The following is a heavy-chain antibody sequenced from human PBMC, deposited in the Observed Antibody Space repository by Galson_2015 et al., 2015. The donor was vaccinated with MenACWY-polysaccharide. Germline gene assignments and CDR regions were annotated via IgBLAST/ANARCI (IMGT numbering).Heavy chain of an antibody. J-gene: IGHJ6*02. V-gene: IGHV3-23*01. D-gene: IGHD3-10*01. CDR1: GFMFSSYS. Sequence: SLRLSCAASGFMFSSYSMSWVRQAPGKGLGWVSAISGNGGSTSYADSAKVRFNMSRDNYNNYLYLQMNSLRAEDTAIYYCAKGKPSVRSGMDVWGQGTTVAVSS. CDR3: AKGKPSVRSGMDV. CDR2: ISGNGGST.